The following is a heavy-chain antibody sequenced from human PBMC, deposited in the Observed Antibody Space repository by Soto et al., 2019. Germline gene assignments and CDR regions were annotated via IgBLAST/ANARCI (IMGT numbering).Heavy chain of an antibody. Sequence: GASAKVSCAACGYRFTSYGISWVRQAHGQGLEWMGWISAYNGNTNYAQKLQGRVTMTTDTSTSTAYMELRSLRSDDTAVYYCARLFPGYCSGGSCVLFDYWGQGTLVTVSS. CDR2: ISAYNGNT. V-gene: IGHV1-18*01. D-gene: IGHD2-15*01. J-gene: IGHJ4*02. CDR3: ARLFPGYCSGGSCVLFDY. CDR1: GYRFTSYG.